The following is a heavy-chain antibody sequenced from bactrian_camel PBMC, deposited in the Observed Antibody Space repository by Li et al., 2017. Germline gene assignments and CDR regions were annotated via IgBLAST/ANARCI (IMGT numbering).Heavy chain of an antibody. CDR2: FYTGSDNP. D-gene: IGHD2*01. CDR3: AANPFWTYGAICSYTRPADFGC. V-gene: IGHV3-2*01. J-gene: IGHJ6*01. Sequence: HVQLVESGGGLVQPGGSLRLSCAASGFSYKNICIGWFRQAPGKEREEVATFYTGSDNPYVATSVKGRFTASRDEAKNTLYLQMNSLKPEDTAMYYCAANPFWTYGAICSYTRPADFGCWGQGTQVTVS. CDR1: GFSYKNIC.